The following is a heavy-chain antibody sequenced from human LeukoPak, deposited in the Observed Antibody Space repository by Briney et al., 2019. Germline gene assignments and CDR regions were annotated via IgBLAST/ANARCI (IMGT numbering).Heavy chain of an antibody. J-gene: IGHJ4*02. V-gene: IGHV3-9*03. CDR1: GFTFDDYA. Sequence: SGGSLRLXCAASGFTFDDYAMHWVRQAPGKGLEWVSGISWNSGSIDYADSVKGRFTISRDNAKNSLYLQMNSLRAEDMALYYCAKDRYISGWYYFDYWGQGTLVTVSS. CDR3: AKDRYISGWYYFDY. D-gene: IGHD6-19*01. CDR2: ISWNSGSI.